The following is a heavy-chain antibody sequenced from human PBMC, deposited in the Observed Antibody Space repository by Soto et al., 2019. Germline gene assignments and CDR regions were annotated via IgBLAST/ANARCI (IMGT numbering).Heavy chain of an antibody. J-gene: IGHJ4*02. V-gene: IGHV3-23*01. CDR2: ISGSGGST. Sequence: EVQLLESGGGLVQPGGSLRLSCATSGFTFSSYAMNWVRQAPGKGLEWVSAISGSGGSTYYADSVKGRFTISRDNSKNTLYPQMNTLRADDTDVYYCAKDHFADSSGWYGNHYWGQGTLVTVSS. CDR1: GFTFSSYA. CDR3: AKDHFADSSGWYGNHY. D-gene: IGHD6-19*01.